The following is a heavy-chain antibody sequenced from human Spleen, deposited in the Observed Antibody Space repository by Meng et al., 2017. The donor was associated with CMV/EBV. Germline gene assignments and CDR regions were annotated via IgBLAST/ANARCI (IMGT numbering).Heavy chain of an antibody. Sequence: SGYVLNSYGITWVRQAPGQGLEWMGWISVDNGNTRYAQKFQGRVAMTTDTSTDTAYLELKSLRSDDTAVYFCARGENSYSGSEYFHYWGQGSLVTVSS. CDR2: ISVDNGNT. V-gene: IGHV1-18*01. CDR3: ARGENSYSGSEYFHY. CDR1: GYVLNSYG. J-gene: IGHJ1*01. D-gene: IGHD2-21*02.